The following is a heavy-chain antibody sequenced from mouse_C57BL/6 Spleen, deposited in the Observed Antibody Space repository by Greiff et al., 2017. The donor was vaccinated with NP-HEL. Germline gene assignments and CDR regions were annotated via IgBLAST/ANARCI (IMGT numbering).Heavy chain of an antibody. D-gene: IGHD1-1*01. V-gene: IGHV1-64*01. CDR1: GYTFTSYW. Sequence: QVQLQQPGAELVKPGASVKMSCKASGYTFTSYWMHWVKQRPGQGLEWIGIIYPSSGSTNYNEKFKSKATLTVDKSSSTAYMQLSSLTSEDSAVYYCAREEEYYGRNPYYWGQGTTLTVSS. CDR2: IYPSSGST. J-gene: IGHJ2*01. CDR3: AREEEYYGRNPYY.